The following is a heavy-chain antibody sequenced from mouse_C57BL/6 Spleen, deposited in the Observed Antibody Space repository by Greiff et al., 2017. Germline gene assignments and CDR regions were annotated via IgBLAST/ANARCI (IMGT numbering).Heavy chain of an antibody. V-gene: IGHV1-82*01. D-gene: IGHD1-1*02. J-gene: IGHJ4*01. CDR1: GYAFTSSW. Sequence: VQLQQSGPELVKPGASVKISCKASGYAFTSSWMNWVKQRPGQGLEWIGRIYPGDGDTNYNGKFKGKATLTADKSSSTAYMHLSSLTSEDSAVYSCAGGTRERYALDHWGQGTTVTVSS. CDR3: AGGTRERYALDH. CDR2: IYPGDGDT.